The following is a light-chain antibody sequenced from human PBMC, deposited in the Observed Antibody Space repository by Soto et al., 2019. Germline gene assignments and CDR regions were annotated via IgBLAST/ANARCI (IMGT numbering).Light chain of an antibody. CDR3: HHYDSWT. J-gene: IGKJ1*01. V-gene: IGKV3-20*01. Sequence: EIVLTQSPGTLSLSPGERATLSCRASQSVSSSYLACYQQKPGQAPRLLIYGASSRATGIPDRFSGRGSGTDFTLTISRLEPEDFAVYYCHHYDSWTFGQGTKVEIK. CDR2: GAS. CDR1: QSVSSSY.